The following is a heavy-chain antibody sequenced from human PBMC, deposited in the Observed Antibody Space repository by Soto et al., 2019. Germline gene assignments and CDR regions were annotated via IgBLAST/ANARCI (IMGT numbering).Heavy chain of an antibody. V-gene: IGHV4-59*01. Sequence: ETLSLTCTVSGGSISSYYWSWIRQPPGKGLEWIGYIHYSGSTNYNPSLKSRVTISVDTSKNQFSLKLSSVTAADTAVYYCARVWGGAFDIWGQGTMVTVSS. J-gene: IGHJ3*02. D-gene: IGHD3-10*01. CDR1: GGSISSYY. CDR3: ARVWGGAFDI. CDR2: IHYSGST.